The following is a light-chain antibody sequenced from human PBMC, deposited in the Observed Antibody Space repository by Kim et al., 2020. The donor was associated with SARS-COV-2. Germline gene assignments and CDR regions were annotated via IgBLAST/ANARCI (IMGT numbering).Light chain of an antibody. V-gene: IGLV3-1*01. J-gene: IGLJ2*01. CDR1: KWGERP. CDR2: QNT. Sequence: QGQAASTTSSGGKWGERPPSWGHKRPGQSPLLVFFQNTQRTSGISARFSGSNSGNPATLALSGTQAMDEADYYSQAWDTRTSLFGGGTQLTVL. CDR3: QAWDTRTSL.